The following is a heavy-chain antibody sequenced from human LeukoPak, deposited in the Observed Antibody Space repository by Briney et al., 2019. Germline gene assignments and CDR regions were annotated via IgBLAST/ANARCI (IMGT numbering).Heavy chain of an antibody. CDR3: ARDIHDILIGYYFDY. D-gene: IGHD3-9*01. Sequence: GGSLRLSCAASGFTFNNYNINWVRQAPGKGLEWVSSISSTSTYIYYADSVKGRFTISRDYPKNSLSLQMNSLRAEDTAVYYCARDIHDILIGYYFDYWGQGTLVTVSS. J-gene: IGHJ4*02. CDR2: ISSTSTYI. CDR1: GFTFNNYN. V-gene: IGHV3-21*04.